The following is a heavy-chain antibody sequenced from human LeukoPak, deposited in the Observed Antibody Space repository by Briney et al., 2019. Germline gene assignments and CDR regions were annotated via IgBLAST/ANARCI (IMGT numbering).Heavy chain of an antibody. V-gene: IGHV3-33*01. D-gene: IGHD4-23*01. J-gene: IGHJ4*02. Sequence: PGGSLRLSCAASGFTFSSYGMHWVRQAPGKGLEWVAVIWYDGSNKHYADSVKGRFTISRDNSKNTLYLQMNSLGAEDTAVYYCARFDYGGNLGFDYWGQGTLVTVSS. CDR1: GFTFSSYG. CDR3: ARFDYGGNLGFDY. CDR2: IWYDGSNK.